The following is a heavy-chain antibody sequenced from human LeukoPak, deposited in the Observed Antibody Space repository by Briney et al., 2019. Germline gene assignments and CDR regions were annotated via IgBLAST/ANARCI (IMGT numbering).Heavy chain of an antibody. CDR2: MLYDENNK. V-gene: IGHV3-30-3*01. D-gene: IGHD5-12*01. J-gene: IGHJ4*02. Sequence: PGGSLRLSCAASGFTFSSYAMHWVRQAPGKGLEWVAVMLYDENNKNYADSVKGRFTISRDNSKSTLYLQMNSLRAEDTAVYYCARDRTDDYDVNLDYWGQGTLVTVSS. CDR3: ARDRTDDYDVNLDY. CDR1: GFTFSSYA.